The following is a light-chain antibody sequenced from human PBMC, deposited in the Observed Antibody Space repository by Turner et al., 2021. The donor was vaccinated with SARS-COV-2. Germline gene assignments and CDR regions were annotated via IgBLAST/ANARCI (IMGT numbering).Light chain of an antibody. J-gene: IGKJ4*01. CDR1: QSLLHKTGYNF. CDR3: VQGLQAPVT. V-gene: IGKV2-28*01. CDR2: LAS. Sequence: DIVMTQSPLSLPVTPGESASISCRSSQSLLHKTGYNFLDWYVQKPGQSPQVLIYLASKRASGVPNRISGSGSGTDFTLTISRVEAEDVGIYYCVQGLQAPVTFGGGTKVEI.